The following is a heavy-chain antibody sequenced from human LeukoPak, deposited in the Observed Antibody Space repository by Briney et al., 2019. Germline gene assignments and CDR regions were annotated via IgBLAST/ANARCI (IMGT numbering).Heavy chain of an antibody. D-gene: IGHD3-10*01. CDR1: GGSFSGYY. CDR2: INHSGST. CDR3: ARHLRMVRRNNWFDP. J-gene: IGHJ5*02. V-gene: IGHV4-34*01. Sequence: PSETLSLTRAVYGGSFSGYYWSWIRQPPGKGLEWIGEINHSGSTNYNPSLKSRVTISVDTSKNQFSLKLSSVTAADTAVYYCARHLRMVRRNNWFDPWGQGTLVTVSS.